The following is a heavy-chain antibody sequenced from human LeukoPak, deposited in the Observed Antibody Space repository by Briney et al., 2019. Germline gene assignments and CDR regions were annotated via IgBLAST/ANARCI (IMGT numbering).Heavy chain of an antibody. CDR2: ISYDGSNK. V-gene: IGHV3-30*18. Sequence: PGRSLRLSCAASGFTFSSYGMHGVRQARAKGLEWVAVISYDGSNKYYADSVKSRFTISRDNPKNTLYLQMNSQRAEDEAVYYCAKDHEIQAYCGGDCNSGYFDYWGQGALVTVSS. J-gene: IGHJ4*02. CDR3: AKDHEIQAYCGGDCNSGYFDY. D-gene: IGHD2-21*02. CDR1: GFTFSSYG.